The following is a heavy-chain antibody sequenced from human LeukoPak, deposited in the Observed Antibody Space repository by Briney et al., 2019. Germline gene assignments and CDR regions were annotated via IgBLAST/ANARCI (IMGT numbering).Heavy chain of an antibody. Sequence: SQTLSLTCTVSGGSISSGGYYWSWIRQPPGKGLEWIGYIYHSGSTYYNPSLKSRVTISVDRSKNQFSLKLSSVTAADTAVYYCARGGCSSTSCYPYYMDVWGKGTTVTVSS. CDR3: ARGGCSSTSCYPYYMDV. CDR2: IYHSGST. V-gene: IGHV4-30-2*01. J-gene: IGHJ6*03. D-gene: IGHD2-2*01. CDR1: GGSISSGGYY.